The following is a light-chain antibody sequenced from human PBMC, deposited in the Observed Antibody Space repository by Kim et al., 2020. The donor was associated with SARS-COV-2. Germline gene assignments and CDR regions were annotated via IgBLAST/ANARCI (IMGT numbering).Light chain of an antibody. V-gene: IGLV2-14*03. Sequence: QSALTQPASVSGSPGQSITISCTGTASDVGAYNRVTWYQQHPDKAPKLILYDVSNRPSGISNRFSGSKSGNMASLTISGLQAEDEADYYCSSYTSDYREVFGTGTQLAVL. CDR3: SSYTSDYREV. J-gene: IGLJ1*01. CDR2: DVS. CDR1: ASDVGAYNR.